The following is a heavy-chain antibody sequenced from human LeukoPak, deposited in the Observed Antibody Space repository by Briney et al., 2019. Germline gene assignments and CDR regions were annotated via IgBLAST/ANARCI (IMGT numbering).Heavy chain of an antibody. CDR2: ISGSGGST. CDR3: AKGQYGSGSYYTGGFDY. Sequence: PGGSLRLSCAASGFTFSSYAISWVRQAPGKGLEWVSAISGSGGSTYYADSVKGRFTISRDNSKNTLYLQMNSLRAEDTAVYYCAKGQYGSGSYYTGGFDYWGQGTLVTVSS. J-gene: IGHJ4*02. CDR1: GFTFSSYA. D-gene: IGHD3-10*01. V-gene: IGHV3-23*01.